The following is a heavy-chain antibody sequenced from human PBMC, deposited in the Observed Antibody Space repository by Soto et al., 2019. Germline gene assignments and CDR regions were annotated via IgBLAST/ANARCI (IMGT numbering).Heavy chain of an antibody. J-gene: IGHJ4*02. Sequence: GASVKVSCKASGYTFTIYGISWVRQSPGQGLEWMVRISAYNGNTIYAQKFQDRVTMTTDTSTSTAYMELRSLRSDDTAMYYCARTGDNYSYFDFWGLGTLVTVSS. D-gene: IGHD1-1*01. CDR1: GYTFTIYG. V-gene: IGHV1-18*01. CDR2: ISAYNGNT. CDR3: ARTGDNYSYFDF.